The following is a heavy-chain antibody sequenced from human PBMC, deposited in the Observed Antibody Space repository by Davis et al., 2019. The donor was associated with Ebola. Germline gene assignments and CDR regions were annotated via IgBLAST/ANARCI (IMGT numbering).Heavy chain of an antibody. CDR1: GYTFTSYG. V-gene: IGHV1-18*01. CDR3: ARDVSFSPYYYYYGMDV. CDR2: ISAYNGNT. D-gene: IGHD3-16*02. J-gene: IGHJ6*02. Sequence: AASVKVSCKASGYTFTSYGISWVRQAPGQGLEWMGWISAYNGNTNYAQKLQGRVTMTTDTSTSTAYMELRSLRSEDTAVYYCARDVSFSPYYYYYGMDVWGQGTTVTVSS.